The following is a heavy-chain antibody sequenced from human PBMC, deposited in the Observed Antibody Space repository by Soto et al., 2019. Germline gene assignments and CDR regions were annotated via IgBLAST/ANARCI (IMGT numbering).Heavy chain of an antibody. D-gene: IGHD3-3*01. CDR1: GGSISSGGYY. Sequence: SETLSLTCTVSGGSISSGGYYWSWIRQHPGKGLEWIGYIYHSGSTYYNPSLKSRVTISVDRSKNQFSLKLSSVTAADTAVYYCARWWSGSRQGFDPWGQGTLVTVSS. J-gene: IGHJ5*02. CDR2: IYHSGST. V-gene: IGHV4-31*03. CDR3: ARWWSGSRQGFDP.